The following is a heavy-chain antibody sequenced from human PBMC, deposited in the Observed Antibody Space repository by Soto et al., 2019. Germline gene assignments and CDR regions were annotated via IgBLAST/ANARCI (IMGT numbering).Heavy chain of an antibody. Sequence: ASVKVSCKASGYSFTNNDVTWVRQATGQGLEWMGWMNPGSGDTGYAQKFQGRVTMTRAISIATAYMELSSLRSDDTAIYYCARMATFGSLNLFDPWGQGTQVTVSS. J-gene: IGHJ5*02. D-gene: IGHD3-16*01. CDR1: GYSFTNND. CDR2: MNPGSGDT. V-gene: IGHV1-8*01. CDR3: ARMATFGSLNLFDP.